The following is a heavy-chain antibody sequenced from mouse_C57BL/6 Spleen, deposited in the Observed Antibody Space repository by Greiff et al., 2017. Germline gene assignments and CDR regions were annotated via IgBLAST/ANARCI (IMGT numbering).Heavy chain of an antibody. CDR3: ARPTGGYWYFDV. CDR2: IHPNSGST. Sequence: VQLQQPGAELVKPGASVQLSCKASGYTFTSYWMHWVKQRPGQGLEWIGMIHPNSGSTNYNEKFKSKATLTVDKSSSTAYMQLSSLTSEDSAVYYCARPTGGYWYFDVWGTGTTVTVSS. J-gene: IGHJ1*03. CDR1: GYTFTSYW. V-gene: IGHV1-64*01.